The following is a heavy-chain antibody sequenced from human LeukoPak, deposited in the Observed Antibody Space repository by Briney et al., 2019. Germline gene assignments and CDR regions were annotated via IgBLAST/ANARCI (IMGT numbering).Heavy chain of an antibody. Sequence: ASVKVSCKVSGYTLSEISMHWVRQAPGKGLEWMGSFDPEDGETMYAENFQGRFTMTEDTSRDTAYMELSSLRSEDTAVYFCATDKGGPGTTFHDPFDNWGQGTMVTVSS. J-gene: IGHJ3*02. D-gene: IGHD1-7*01. V-gene: IGHV1-24*01. CDR3: ATDKGGPGTTFHDPFDN. CDR1: GYTLSEIS. CDR2: FDPEDGET.